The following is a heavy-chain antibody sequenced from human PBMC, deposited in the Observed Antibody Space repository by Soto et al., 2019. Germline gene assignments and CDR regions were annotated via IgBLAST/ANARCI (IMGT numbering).Heavy chain of an antibody. CDR2: IFSNDEK. J-gene: IGHJ4*02. V-gene: IGHV2-26*01. Sequence: GSGPTLVNPTETLTLTCTVSGFSLSNARMGVSWIRQPPGKALEWLAHIFSNDEKSYSTSLKSRLTISKDTSKSQVVLTMTNMDPVDTATYYCARIGFSAYSSSWYVDYWGQGTLVTVSS. CDR1: GFSLSNARMG. D-gene: IGHD6-13*01. CDR3: ARIGFSAYSSSWYVDY.